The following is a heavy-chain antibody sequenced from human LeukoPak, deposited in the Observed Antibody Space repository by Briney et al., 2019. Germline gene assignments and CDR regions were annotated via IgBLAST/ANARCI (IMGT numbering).Heavy chain of an antibody. Sequence: GGSLRLSCAASGFTFSSYSMNWVRQAPGKGLEWVSYISSSSSTIYYADSVKGRFTISRDNAKNSLYLQMNSLRAEDTAVCYCARAGAYDFWSGRLDNWFDPWGQGTLVTVSS. CDR2: ISSSSSTI. J-gene: IGHJ5*02. CDR3: ARAGAYDFWSGRLDNWFDP. V-gene: IGHV3-48*04. D-gene: IGHD3-3*01. CDR1: GFTFSSYS.